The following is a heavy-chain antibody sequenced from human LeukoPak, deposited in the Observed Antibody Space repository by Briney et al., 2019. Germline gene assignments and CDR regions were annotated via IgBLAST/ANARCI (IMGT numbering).Heavy chain of an antibody. Sequence: PGGPLRLSCAASGFTFSSYSMNWVRQAPGKGLEWVSSISSSSSYIYYADSVKGRFTISRDNAKNSLYLQMNSLRAEDTAVYYCARVGILTGYGSFDYWGQGTLVTVSS. V-gene: IGHV3-21*01. CDR3: ARVGILTGYGSFDY. D-gene: IGHD3-9*01. CDR1: GFTFSSYS. CDR2: ISSSSSYI. J-gene: IGHJ4*02.